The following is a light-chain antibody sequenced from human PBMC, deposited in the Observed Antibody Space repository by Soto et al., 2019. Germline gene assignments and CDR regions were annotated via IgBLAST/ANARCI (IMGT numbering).Light chain of an antibody. CDR3: SSFRSGSTL. J-gene: IGLJ1*01. V-gene: IGLV1-40*01. CDR2: GTR. Sequence: QSVLTQPPSVSGAPGQRVTISCTGSSSNVGTAYGVHWYKQLPGTAPTLLIYGTRNRPSGVPDRFSGSKSGNTASLTISGLQAEDEADYYCSSFRSGSTLFGTGTKLTVL. CDR1: SSNVGTAYG.